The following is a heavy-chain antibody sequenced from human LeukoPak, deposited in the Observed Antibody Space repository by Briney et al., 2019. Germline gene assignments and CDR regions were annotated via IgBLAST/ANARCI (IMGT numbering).Heavy chain of an antibody. D-gene: IGHD3-10*01. CDR3: AREAVITMVRGVHYFDY. CDR2: MNPNSGNT. Sequence: ASVKVSCKASGYTFTSYDINWVRQATGQGLEWMGWMNPNSGNTGYAQKFQGRVTMTRNTSISTAYMELSSLRSEDTAVYYCAREAVITMVRGVHYFDYWGQGTLVTVSS. J-gene: IGHJ4*02. CDR1: GYTFTSYD. V-gene: IGHV1-8*01.